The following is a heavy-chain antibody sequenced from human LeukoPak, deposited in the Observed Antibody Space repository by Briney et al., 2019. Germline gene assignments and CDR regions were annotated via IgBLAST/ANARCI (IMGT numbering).Heavy chain of an antibody. Sequence: SGPTLVNPTQTLTLTCTFSGFSLSTSGVGVGWIRQPPGKALEWLALIYWNDDKRYSPSLKSRLTITKDTSKNQVVLTMTNMDPVDTATYYCAHRPHPLSGSYFFDYWGQGTLVTVSS. J-gene: IGHJ4*02. V-gene: IGHV2-5*01. D-gene: IGHD1-26*01. CDR1: GFSLSTSGVG. CDR3: AHRPHPLSGSYFFDY. CDR2: IYWNDDK.